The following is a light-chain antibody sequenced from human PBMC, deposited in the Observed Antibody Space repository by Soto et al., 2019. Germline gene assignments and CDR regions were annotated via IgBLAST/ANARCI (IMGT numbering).Light chain of an antibody. CDR1: QSISSW. Sequence: DIQMTQSPSTLSASVGDRVTITCRASQSISSWLAWYQQKPGKAPKLLIYKASSLEGGISSRFSGSGSETEFTLTISSLQPEDFATYYCQQYNSYQYTFGQGTKVDIK. CDR2: KAS. V-gene: IGKV1-5*03. J-gene: IGKJ2*01. CDR3: QQYNSYQYT.